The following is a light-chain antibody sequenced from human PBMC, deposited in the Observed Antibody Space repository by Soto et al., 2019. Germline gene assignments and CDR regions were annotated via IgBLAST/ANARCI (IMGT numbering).Light chain of an antibody. V-gene: IGKV1-39*01. CDR3: QQTYSTPYT. CDR2: AAS. CDR1: QSISSY. J-gene: IGKJ2*01. Sequence: DILMTQSPSSLSASVGDRVTITCRASQSISSYLNWYQQKPGKAPKLLIYAASSLQSGVPSRFSGSESGTDFTLTISSLQPEDFATYYCQQTYSTPYTFGQGTKLEIK.